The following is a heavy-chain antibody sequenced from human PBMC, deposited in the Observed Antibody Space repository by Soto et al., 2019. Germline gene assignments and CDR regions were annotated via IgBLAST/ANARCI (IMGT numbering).Heavy chain of an antibody. CDR1: GYTLTELS. CDR2: FDPEDGET. D-gene: IGHD3-3*01. Sequence: ASVKVSCKVSGYTLTELSMHWVRQAPGKGLEWMGGFDPEDGETIYAQKFQGRVTMTEDTSTDTAYMELSSLRSEDTAVYYCATARRIFGLVITAIFDYWRQGTLVTVSS. CDR3: ATARRIFGLVITAIFDY. V-gene: IGHV1-24*01. J-gene: IGHJ4*02.